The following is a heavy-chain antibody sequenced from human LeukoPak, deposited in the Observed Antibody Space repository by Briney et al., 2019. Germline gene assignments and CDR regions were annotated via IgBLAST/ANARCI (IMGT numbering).Heavy chain of an antibody. V-gene: IGHV3-48*02. CDR2: ISSSITSI. Sequence: PGGSLRLSRAASGFTFSSYSMMWVRQAPGKGLEWISYISSSITSIQYADSVKGRFTISRDNAKNSLCLQMNSLRDEGMAIYYCAREGYYCALDVWGRGTMVTVSS. CDR3: AREGYYCALDV. J-gene: IGHJ3*01. CDR1: GFTFSSYS. D-gene: IGHD3-10*01.